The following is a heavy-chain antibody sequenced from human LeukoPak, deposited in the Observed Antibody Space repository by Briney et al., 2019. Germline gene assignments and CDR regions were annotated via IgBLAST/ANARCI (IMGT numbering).Heavy chain of an antibody. CDR1: GGSISSYY. V-gene: IGHV4-59*08. Sequence: SETLSLTCTVSGGSISSYYWTWIRQPPGKGLEWIGYIYFSGSTNYNPSFKSRVTISVDTSKNQFSLKLSSVTAADTAVYYCARRAVAENYFDYWGQGTLVTVSS. CDR3: ARRAVAENYFDY. J-gene: IGHJ4*02. D-gene: IGHD6-19*01. CDR2: IYFSGST.